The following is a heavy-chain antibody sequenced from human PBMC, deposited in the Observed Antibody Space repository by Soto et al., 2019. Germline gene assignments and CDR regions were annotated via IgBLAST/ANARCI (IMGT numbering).Heavy chain of an antibody. CDR2: INAGNGNT. CDR1: GYTFTSYA. V-gene: IGHV1-3*01. D-gene: IGHD3-16*01. Sequence: GASLKVYCKTSGYTFTSYAMHCVRHTHGQRLELMGWINAGNGNTKYSQKFQGRVTITRDTSASTAYMELSSLRSEDTAVYYCATPNVNGGVPDEYYYYYGMEVWGQGTTVTVSS. J-gene: IGHJ6*02. CDR3: ATPNVNGGVPDEYYYYYGMEV.